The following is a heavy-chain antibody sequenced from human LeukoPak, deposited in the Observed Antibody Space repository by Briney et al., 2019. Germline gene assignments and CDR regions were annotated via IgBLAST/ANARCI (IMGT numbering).Heavy chain of an antibody. D-gene: IGHD3-10*01. CDR1: GFSLSTSGMR. CDR3: ARMASRGYFDY. J-gene: IGHJ4*02. CDR2: IDWDEDK. V-gene: IGHV2-70*04. Sequence: SGPTLVNPTQTLTLTCIFSGFSLSTSGMRASWIRQPPGKALEWLARIDWDEDKFYSTSLKTRLTISKDTSKNQVVLTMTNMDPVDTATYYCARMASRGYFDYWGQGTLVTVSS.